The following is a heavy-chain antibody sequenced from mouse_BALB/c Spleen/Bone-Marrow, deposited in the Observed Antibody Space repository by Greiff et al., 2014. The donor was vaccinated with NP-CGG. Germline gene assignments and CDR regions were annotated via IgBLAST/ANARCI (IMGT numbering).Heavy chain of an antibody. Sequence: EVQRVESGGGLVQPGGSMKLSSVASGFTFSNYWMNWVRQSPEKGLEWVAEIRLKSNNYATHYAESVKGRFTISRDDSKSSVYLQMNNLRAEDTGIYYCTTGFAYWGQGTLVTVSA. CDR3: TTGFAY. CDR2: IRLKSNNYAT. J-gene: IGHJ3*01. V-gene: IGHV6-6*02. CDR1: GFTFSNYW.